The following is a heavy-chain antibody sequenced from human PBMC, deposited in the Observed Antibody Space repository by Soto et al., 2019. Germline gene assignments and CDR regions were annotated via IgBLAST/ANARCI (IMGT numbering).Heavy chain of an antibody. CDR3: ARDGDSSAYYSLH. D-gene: IGHD3-22*01. CDR1: GGSLRSGGFY. Sequence: QVQLQESGPGLVKPSQTLSLTCAVSGGSLRSGGFYWSWIRQHPGKGLAWIGSIYYTGKTYYNPSLDSRLTMSVDTSKNPFPLRLSSVTAADTAVYYCARDGDSSAYYSLHWSQGTLVTVSS. CDR2: IYYTGKT. J-gene: IGHJ1*01. V-gene: IGHV4-31*11.